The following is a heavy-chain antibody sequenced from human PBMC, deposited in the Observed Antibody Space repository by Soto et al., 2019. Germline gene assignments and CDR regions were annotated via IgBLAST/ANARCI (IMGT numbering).Heavy chain of an antibody. J-gene: IGHJ6*02. D-gene: IGHD6-6*01. CDR3: GSSSSYYYYGMDV. CDR2: ISGRGGST. Sequence: PGGSLRLSCAASGCPFSSYAMSWVRQAPGKGLEWVSAISGRGGSTYYADSVKGRFTISRDNSKNTLYLQMNSLRAEDTAVYYCGSSSSYYYYGMDVWGQGTTVTVSS. CDR1: GCPFSSYA. V-gene: IGHV3-23*01.